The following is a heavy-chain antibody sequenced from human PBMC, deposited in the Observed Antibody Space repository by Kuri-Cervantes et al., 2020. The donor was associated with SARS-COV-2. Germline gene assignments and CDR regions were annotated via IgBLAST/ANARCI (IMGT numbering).Heavy chain of an antibody. CDR1: GFTFSSYA. D-gene: IGHD2-2*01. J-gene: IGHJ6*03. CDR2: INHSGST. Sequence: GSLRLSCAASGFTFSSYAMSWVRQPPGKGLEWIGEINHSGSTNYNPSLKSRVTISVDTSKNQFSLKLSSVTAADTAVYYCARGRGCSSTSCNYYYYMDVWGKGTTVTVSS. CDR3: ARGRGCSSTSCNYYYYMDV. V-gene: IGHV4-34*01.